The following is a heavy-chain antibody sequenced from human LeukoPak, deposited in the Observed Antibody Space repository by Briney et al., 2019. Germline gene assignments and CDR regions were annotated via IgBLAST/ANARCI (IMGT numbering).Heavy chain of an antibody. D-gene: IGHD3-16*02. CDR1: GYSISSGYH. Sequence: SETLSLTCAVSGYSISSGYHWGWIRQPPGKGLEWIGSIYYSGSTYYNPSLKSRVTISVDTSKNQFSLKLSSVTAADTAVYYCARRVIFGYQFFNYWGQGTLVTVSS. J-gene: IGHJ4*02. V-gene: IGHV4-38-2*01. CDR2: IYYSGST. CDR3: ARRVIFGYQFFNY.